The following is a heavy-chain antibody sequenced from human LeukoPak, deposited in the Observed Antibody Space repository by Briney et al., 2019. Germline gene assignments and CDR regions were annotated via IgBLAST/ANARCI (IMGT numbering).Heavy chain of an antibody. D-gene: IGHD6-19*01. J-gene: IGHJ5*02. Sequence: GASVKVSFKASGYTFTSYYMHWVRQAPGQELEWMGIINPSGGSTSYAQKFQGRVTMTRDTSTSTVYKELSSLRSEDTAVYYCARSYSSGWYWGDWFDPWGQGTLVTVSS. CDR1: GYTFTSYY. CDR3: ARSYSSGWYWGDWFDP. V-gene: IGHV1-46*01. CDR2: INPSGGST.